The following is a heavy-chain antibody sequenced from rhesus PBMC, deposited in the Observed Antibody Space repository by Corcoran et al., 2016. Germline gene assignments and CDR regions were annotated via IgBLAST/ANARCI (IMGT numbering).Heavy chain of an antibody. D-gene: IGHD3-34*01. Sequence: EVHLVESGGGLAKPGGSLRLSCAASGFTFSDSYMHWVRQASGKGLEWVSRSSNGCESTFYSDSVKGRFTISRENARNTLYLQMDSLRTEDTAVYYCARESRFWGDVYYWGQGVLVTVSS. CDR2: SSNGCEST. J-gene: IGHJ4*01. V-gene: IGHV3-59*01. CDR3: ARESRFWGDVYY. CDR1: GFTFSDSY.